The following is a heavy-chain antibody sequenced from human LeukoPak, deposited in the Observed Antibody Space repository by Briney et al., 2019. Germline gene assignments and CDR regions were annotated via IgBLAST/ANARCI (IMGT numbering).Heavy chain of an antibody. J-gene: IGHJ4*02. Sequence: ASVKVSCKASGCTFTDYYMHWARQAPGQGLEWMGWINPNSGGTNYAQKFQGRVTMTRDTSISTAYMELSRLRSDDTAIYYCARDSGAVRLFFDYWGQGTLVTVSS. CDR2: INPNSGGT. V-gene: IGHV1-2*02. D-gene: IGHD6-6*01. CDR3: ARDSGAVRLFFDY. CDR1: GCTFTDYY.